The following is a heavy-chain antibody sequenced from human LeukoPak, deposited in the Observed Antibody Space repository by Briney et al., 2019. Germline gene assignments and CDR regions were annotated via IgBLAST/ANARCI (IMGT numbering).Heavy chain of an antibody. D-gene: IGHD2-15*01. CDR1: GGSFSGYF. CDR3: ARGRGGGRKGGVRYYMDV. V-gene: IGHV4-34*01. CDR2: INHSEST. J-gene: IGHJ6*03. Sequence: PSETLSLTCAVYGGSFSGYFWSWIRQPPGKGLEWIGEINHSESTNYNPSLKSRVTISVDTSKNQFSLKLSSVTAADTAVYYCARGRGGGRKGGVRYYMDVWGKGTTVTVSS.